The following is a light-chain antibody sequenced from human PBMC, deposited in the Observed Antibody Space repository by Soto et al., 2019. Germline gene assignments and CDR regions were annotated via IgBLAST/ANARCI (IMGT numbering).Light chain of an antibody. CDR1: NIGSER. V-gene: IGLV3-21*02. CDR3: QVWIGTSDLWV. J-gene: IGLJ3*02. Sequence: SYDLTQPPSVSVAPGQTARITCGGNNIGSERVHWYQHKPGQAPVLVVYDDGDRPSGIPERFSGSNSGNTASLSISRVEAGDEADYYCQVWIGTSDLWVFGGGTKLTVL. CDR2: DDG.